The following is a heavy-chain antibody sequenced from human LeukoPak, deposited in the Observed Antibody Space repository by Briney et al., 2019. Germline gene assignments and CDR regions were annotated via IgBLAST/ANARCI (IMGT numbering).Heavy chain of an antibody. V-gene: IGHV3-30*04. CDR3: ASLGDPYYFDY. CDR1: GFTFSSYA. Sequence: GGSLRLSCAASGFTFSSYAMHWVRQAPGKGLEWVAVISYDGSNKYYADSVKGRSTISRDNSKNTLYLQMNSLRAEDTAVYYCASLGDPYYFDYWGQGTLVTVSS. D-gene: IGHD3-16*01. CDR2: ISYDGSNK. J-gene: IGHJ4*02.